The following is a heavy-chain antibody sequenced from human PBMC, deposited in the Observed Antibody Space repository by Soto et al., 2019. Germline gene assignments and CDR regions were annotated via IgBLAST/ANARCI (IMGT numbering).Heavy chain of an antibody. CDR3: AKTETFNGYYNAFDY. J-gene: IGHJ4*02. D-gene: IGHD3-9*01. Sequence: GGSLRLSCAASGFSFAGYALTWVRLAPGKGLEWVASISGGGGSTYYADSVKGRFSISRDNSNRMVYLQMGSLTAGDTAVYYCAKTETFNGYYNAFDYWGQGTRVTVSS. V-gene: IGHV3-23*01. CDR1: GFSFAGYA. CDR2: ISGGGGST.